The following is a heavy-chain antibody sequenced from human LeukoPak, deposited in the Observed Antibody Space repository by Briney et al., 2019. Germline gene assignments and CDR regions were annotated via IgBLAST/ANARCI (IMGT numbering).Heavy chain of an antibody. V-gene: IGHV4-59*01. CDR1: SDSITPYY. D-gene: IGHD3-22*01. J-gene: IGHJ4*02. CDR2: ISYSGNI. CDR3: ARAAWYYDSSGYYFSGPVDY. Sequence: SETLSLTCTVSSDSITPYYWSWIRQSPGKGLEWIGYISYSGNINYNPSLKSRVTISVDTSKNQFSLKLSSVTAVDTAVYYCARAAWYYDSSGYYFSGPVDYWGQGTLVTVSS.